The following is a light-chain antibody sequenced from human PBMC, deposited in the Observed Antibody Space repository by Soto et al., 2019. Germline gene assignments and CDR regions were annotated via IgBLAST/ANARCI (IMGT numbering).Light chain of an antibody. J-gene: IGKJ2*01. V-gene: IGKV1-5*03. Sequence: DIQMTQSPSTLSASVGDRVTITCRASQSISSWLAWYQQKPGKAPKLLIYKASSLESGVPSRFSGSGSGTEFTLTISSLQPDDIATNYCQQYNSYPYTFGQGTKVYIK. CDR1: QSISSW. CDR3: QQYNSYPYT. CDR2: KAS.